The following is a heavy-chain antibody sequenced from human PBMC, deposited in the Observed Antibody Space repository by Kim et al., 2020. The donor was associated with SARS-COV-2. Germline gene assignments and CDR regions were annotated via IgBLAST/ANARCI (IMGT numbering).Heavy chain of an antibody. Sequence: SETLSLTCTVSGGSISSSSYYWGWIRQPPGKGLEWIGSIYYSGSTYYNPSLKSRVTISVDTSKNQFSLKLSSVTAADTAVYYCARHLHVVGATTDYYYGMDVWGQGTTVTVSS. J-gene: IGHJ6*02. CDR3: ARHLHVVGATTDYYYGMDV. D-gene: IGHD1-26*01. V-gene: IGHV4-39*01. CDR2: IYYSGST. CDR1: GGSISSSSYY.